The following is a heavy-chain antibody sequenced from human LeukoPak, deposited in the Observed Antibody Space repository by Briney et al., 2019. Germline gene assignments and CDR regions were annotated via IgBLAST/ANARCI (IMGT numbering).Heavy chain of an antibody. Sequence: SETLSLTCTVSGGSISSYYWSWIRQPPGKGLEWIGYIYYSGSTNYNPSLKSRVTISVDTSKNQFSLKLSSVTAADTAVYYCARPGGWSGYYPYYYYGMDVWGQGTTVTVSS. D-gene: IGHD3-3*01. V-gene: IGHV4-59*01. CDR1: GGSISSYY. J-gene: IGHJ6*02. CDR2: IYYSGST. CDR3: ARPGGWSGYYPYYYYGMDV.